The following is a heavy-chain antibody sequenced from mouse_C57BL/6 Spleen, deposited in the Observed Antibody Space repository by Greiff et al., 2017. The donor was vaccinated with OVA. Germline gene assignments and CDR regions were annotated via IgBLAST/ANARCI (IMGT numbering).Heavy chain of an antibody. CDR2: ISYDGSN. CDR3: ARDGIFYYDYDYFDY. Sequence: EVKLMESGPGLVKPSQSLSLTCSVTGYSITSGYYWNWIRQFPGNKLEWMGYISYDGSNNYNPSLKNRISITRDTSKNQFFLKLNSVTTEDTATYYCARDGIFYYDYDYFDYWGQGTTLTVSS. V-gene: IGHV3-6*01. D-gene: IGHD2-4*01. CDR1: GYSITSGYY. J-gene: IGHJ2*01.